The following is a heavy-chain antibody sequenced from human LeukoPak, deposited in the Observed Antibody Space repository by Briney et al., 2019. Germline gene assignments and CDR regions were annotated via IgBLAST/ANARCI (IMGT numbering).Heavy chain of an antibody. CDR2: MNPNSANT. Sequence: ASVKVSCKASGYTFTGYYIHWVRQATGQGLEWMGWMNPNSANTGYAQKFQGRVAMTRDTSINTAYLDLSSLRSDDTAVYYCTRGEVLDTSGYFYAFDIWGQGTVVTVSS. CDR1: GYTFTGYY. J-gene: IGHJ3*02. D-gene: IGHD3-22*01. V-gene: IGHV1-8*02. CDR3: TRGEVLDTSGYFYAFDI.